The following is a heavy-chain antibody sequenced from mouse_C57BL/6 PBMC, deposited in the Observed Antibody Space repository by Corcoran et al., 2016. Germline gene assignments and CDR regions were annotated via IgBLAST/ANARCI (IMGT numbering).Heavy chain of an antibody. CDR2: INPNNGGT. D-gene: IGHD2-5*01. J-gene: IGHJ3*01. CDR1: GYTFTDYF. Sequence: EVQLQQSGPELVKPGASVKVSCKASGYTFTDYFMNWVKQSHGKSLEWIGDINPNNGGTSYNQKFKGKATLTVDKSSSTAYMELRSLTSEDSAVYYCARHRNYSRFAYWGQGTLVTVSA. V-gene: IGHV1-26*01. CDR3: ARHRNYSRFAY.